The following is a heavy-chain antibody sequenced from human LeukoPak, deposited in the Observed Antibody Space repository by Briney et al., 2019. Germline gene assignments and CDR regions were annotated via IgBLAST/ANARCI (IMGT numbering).Heavy chain of an antibody. J-gene: IGHJ4*02. CDR2: IYYSGST. Sequence: PSETLSLTCTVSGGSISSSSYYWGWIRQPPGKGLEWIGSIYYSGSTYYNPSLKSRVTISVDTSKNQFSLKLSSVTAADTAVYYCARREQLWHYSDYWGQGTLVTVSS. D-gene: IGHD5-18*01. CDR3: ARREQLWHYSDY. V-gene: IGHV4-39*01. CDR1: GGSISSSSYY.